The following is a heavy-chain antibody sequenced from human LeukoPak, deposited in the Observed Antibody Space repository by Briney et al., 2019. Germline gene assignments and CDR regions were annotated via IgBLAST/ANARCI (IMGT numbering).Heavy chain of an antibody. V-gene: IGHV4-39*01. CDR2: ISYSGGAYYNPGTT. CDR3: ARQFYGGKSDY. J-gene: IGHJ4*02. CDR1: GDSITASGGTY. D-gene: IGHD4-23*01. Sequence: PSETLSLTCSVFGDSITASGGTYWGWIRQSPGKRLEWIGTISYSGGAYYNPGTTHYNPPLRSRVTISADRSKNQFSLKLMSMTAADTAVYYCARQFYGGKSDYWGQGILVTVSS.